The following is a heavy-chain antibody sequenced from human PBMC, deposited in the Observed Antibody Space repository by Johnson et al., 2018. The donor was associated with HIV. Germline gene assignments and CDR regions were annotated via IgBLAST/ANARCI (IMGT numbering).Heavy chain of an antibody. V-gene: IGHV3-30*04. CDR3: AKEEAQEGWIQLWSYAFDF. Sequence: QVQLVESGGGVVQPGRSLRLSCAASGFTFSSYAMHWVRQAPGKGLEWEAVISYDGSNKYYADSVKGRFTISRDNSKNTLYLQMSNLRTEETAVYYCAKEEAQEGWIQLWSYAFDFWGRGTMVTVSS. CDR1: GFTFSSYA. D-gene: IGHD5-18*01. CDR2: ISYDGSNK. J-gene: IGHJ3*01.